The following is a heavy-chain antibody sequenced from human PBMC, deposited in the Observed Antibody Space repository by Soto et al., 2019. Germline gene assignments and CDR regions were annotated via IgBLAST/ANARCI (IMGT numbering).Heavy chain of an antibody. Sequence: GGSLRLSCAASGFTFSSYSMNWVRQAPGKGLEWVSSISSSSSYIYYADSVKGRFTISRDNAKNSLYLQMNSLRAEDTAVYYCARDRVGGLGSTVTDYWGQGTLVTVSS. CDR3: ARDRVGGLGSTVTDY. V-gene: IGHV3-21*01. CDR1: GFTFSSYS. J-gene: IGHJ4*02. D-gene: IGHD3-10*01. CDR2: ISSSSSYI.